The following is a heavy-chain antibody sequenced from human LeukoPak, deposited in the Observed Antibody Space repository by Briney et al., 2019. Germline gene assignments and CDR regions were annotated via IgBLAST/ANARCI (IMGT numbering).Heavy chain of an antibody. J-gene: IGHJ5*02. CDR3: AKLRVLSSSSENNWFDP. D-gene: IGHD6-6*01. CDR1: GFTFSSYG. V-gene: IGHV3-33*06. Sequence: GGSLRLSCAASGFTFSSYGMHWVRQAPGKGLEWVAVIWYDGSNKYYADSVKGRFTISRDNSKNTLYLQMNSLRAEETAVYYCAKLRVLSSSSENNWFDPWGQGTLVTVSS. CDR2: IWYDGSNK.